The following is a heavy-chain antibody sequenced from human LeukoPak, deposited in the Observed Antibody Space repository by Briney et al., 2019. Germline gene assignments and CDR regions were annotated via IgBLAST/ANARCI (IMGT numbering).Heavy chain of an antibody. CDR1: GFTFSTYE. Sequence: GRSLRLSCAASGFTFSTYEMHWVRQAPGKGLEWVAVISHDGNDQYYGDSVKGRFTISRDSSKNALYLQMNSLRLEDTAVYYCARDRDCSRTSCFNAFDVWGQGTMAIVSS. CDR2: ISHDGNDQ. D-gene: IGHD2-2*01. V-gene: IGHV3-30*04. J-gene: IGHJ3*01. CDR3: ARDRDCSRTSCFNAFDV.